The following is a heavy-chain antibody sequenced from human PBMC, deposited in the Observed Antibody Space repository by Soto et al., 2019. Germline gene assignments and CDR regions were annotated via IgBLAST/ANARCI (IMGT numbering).Heavy chain of an antibody. V-gene: IGHV1-58*01. CDR2: IDVGSANA. CDR1: GFTFSSSA. Sequence: SVKVSCKTSGFTFSSSAVHWVRQARGHRLQWIGWIDVGSANANYAQMLQERVTISRDMSTSTAYMELSSLRPEDTAVYYCAREGISYSSGWPHWGQGTRVTVSS. J-gene: IGHJ4*02. CDR3: AREGISYSSGWPH. D-gene: IGHD6-19*01.